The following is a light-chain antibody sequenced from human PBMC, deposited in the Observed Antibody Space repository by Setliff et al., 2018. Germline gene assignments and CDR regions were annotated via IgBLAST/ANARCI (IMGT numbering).Light chain of an antibody. J-gene: IGLJ1*01. Sequence: QSALTQPASVSGSPGQSITISCTGTRSDVGGYNYVSWYQQHPGKVPKLMIYEVSNRPSGVSNRFSGAMSGNTASLTISRLQTEDEADYYCTSYTISSAEVFGTGTK. CDR2: EVS. CDR3: TSYTISSAEV. V-gene: IGLV2-14*01. CDR1: RSDVGGYNY.